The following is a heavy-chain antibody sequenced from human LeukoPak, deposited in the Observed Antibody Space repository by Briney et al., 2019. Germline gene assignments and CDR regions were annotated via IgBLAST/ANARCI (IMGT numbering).Heavy chain of an antibody. Sequence: GGSLRLSCTASGFTFSSYWMHWVRQAPGKGLVWVSHTNSDGSRTSYADPVKGRFTISRDNAKNTLYLQMNSLRAEDTAVYYCVRDPGRSGSTPWGQGTLVTVSS. D-gene: IGHD1-26*01. V-gene: IGHV3-74*01. CDR3: VRDPGRSGSTP. J-gene: IGHJ5*02. CDR2: TNSDGSRT. CDR1: GFTFSSYW.